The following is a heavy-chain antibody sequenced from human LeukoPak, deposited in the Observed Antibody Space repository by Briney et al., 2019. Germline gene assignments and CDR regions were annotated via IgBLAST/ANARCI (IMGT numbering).Heavy chain of an antibody. V-gene: IGHV3-11*01. J-gene: IGHJ4*02. Sequence: SGGSLRLSCAASGFTFSVYYMSWIRQAPGKGLEWVSYISSSGSTIYYADSVKGRFTISRDNAKNSLYLQMNSLRAEDTAVYYCARYGDYGNFVDYWGQGTLVTVSS. D-gene: IGHD4-17*01. CDR2: ISSSGSTI. CDR1: GFTFSVYY. CDR3: ARYGDYGNFVDY.